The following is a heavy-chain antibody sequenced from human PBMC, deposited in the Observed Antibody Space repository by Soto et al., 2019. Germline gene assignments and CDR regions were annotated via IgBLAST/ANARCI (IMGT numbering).Heavy chain of an antibody. CDR3: ARGVVGATKTPLDY. CDR1: GFTFSSYG. V-gene: IGHV3-30*03. CDR2: ISYDGSNK. J-gene: IGHJ4*02. Sequence: GGLILTCPASGFTFSSYGMHWVRQAPGKGLEWVAVISYDGSNKYYADSVKVRFTISRDNSKNTLYLQMNSLRAEDTAVYYSARGVVGATKTPLDYWGQGTLVTVYS. D-gene: IGHD1-26*01.